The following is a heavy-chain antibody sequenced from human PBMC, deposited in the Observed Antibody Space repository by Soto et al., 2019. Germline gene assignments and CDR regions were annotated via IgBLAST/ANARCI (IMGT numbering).Heavy chain of an antibody. J-gene: IGHJ6*03. CDR3: ARTDYGDIRGRYYYYYMDV. CDR1: GGSISSGGYY. Sequence: SETLSLTCTVSGGSISSGGYYWSWIRQHPGKGLEWIGYIYYSGSTYYNPSLKSRVTISVDTSKNQFSLKLSSVTAADTAVYYCARTDYGDIRGRYYYYYMDVWGKGTTVTVSS. D-gene: IGHD4-17*01. V-gene: IGHV4-31*03. CDR2: IYYSGST.